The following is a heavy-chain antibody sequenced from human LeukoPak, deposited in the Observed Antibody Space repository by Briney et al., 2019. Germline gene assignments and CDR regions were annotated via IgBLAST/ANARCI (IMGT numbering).Heavy chain of an antibody. CDR2: IYHSGST. CDR1: GYSISSGYY. J-gene: IGHJ5*02. D-gene: IGHD6-13*01. CDR3: ARRLSSSSWYNWFDP. Sequence: PSETLSLTCTVSGYSISSGYYWGWIRQPPGKGLEWIGSIYHSGSTYYNPSLKSRVTISVDTSKNQFSLKLSSVTAADTAVYYCARRLSSSSWYNWFDPWGQGTLVTVSS. V-gene: IGHV4-38-2*02.